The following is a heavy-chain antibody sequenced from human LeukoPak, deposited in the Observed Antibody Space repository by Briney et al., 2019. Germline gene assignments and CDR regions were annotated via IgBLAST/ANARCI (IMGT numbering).Heavy chain of an antibody. V-gene: IGHV4-4*07. CDR2: IYTTGTT. CDR3: GRQGYTASYYFVHY. Sequence: PSETLTLTCTVSGGSINSYYWGWVRQPAGKGLEWIGRIYTTGTTNYSPSLKSRLTMSLDTSKNQFSLKLRSVTAADTAVYYCGRQGYTASYYFVHYGSQGTLVTVSS. D-gene: IGHD3-10*01. J-gene: IGHJ4*02. CDR1: GGSINSYY.